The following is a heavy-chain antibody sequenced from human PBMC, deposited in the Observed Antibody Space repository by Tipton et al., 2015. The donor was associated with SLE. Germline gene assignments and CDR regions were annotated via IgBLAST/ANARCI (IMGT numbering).Heavy chain of an antibody. D-gene: IGHD6-6*01. V-gene: IGHV4-59*12. CDR1: GDSLIKYY. CDR3: ARMVIAARQGCYFDY. Sequence: TLSLTCIVSGDSLIKYYWNWFRQSPGKRLEWIGYVFYTGSTNYNPSFKSRVTISVDTSNNQFSLKLSSVTAADTAVYYCARMVIAARQGCYFDYWGQGTLVTVSS. CDR2: VFYTGST. J-gene: IGHJ4*02.